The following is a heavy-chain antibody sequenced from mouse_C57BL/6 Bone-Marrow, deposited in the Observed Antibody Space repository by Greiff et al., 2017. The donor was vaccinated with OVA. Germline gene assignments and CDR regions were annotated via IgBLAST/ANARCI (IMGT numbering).Heavy chain of an antibody. V-gene: IGHV1-5*01. CDR2: IYPGNSDT. Sequence: VQLKQPGTVLARPGASVQMSCMTSGYTFTSFWMPWVKQWPGLGLDWIGAIYPGNSDTSYHQKFKGKAKLTAVTSARTAYIELSSLTNEDSAVYYCTAIWFAYWGQGTLVTVSA. CDR3: TAIWFAY. J-gene: IGHJ3*01. CDR1: GYTFTSFW.